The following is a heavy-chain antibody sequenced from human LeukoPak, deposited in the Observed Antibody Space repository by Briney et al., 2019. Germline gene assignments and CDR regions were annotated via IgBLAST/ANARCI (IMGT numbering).Heavy chain of an antibody. V-gene: IGHV4-59*01. D-gene: IGHD6-6*01. CDR3: ARDRAREFDY. J-gene: IGHJ4*02. CDR2: IYYSGST. CDR1: GGSNNRYH. Sequence: PSETLSLTCIVSGGSNNRYHWTWIRQPPGKGLEWIGYIYYSGSTTYNPSLKSRVTISVDTSKNQFSLKLSSVTAADTAVYYCARDRAREFDYWGQGTLVTVSS.